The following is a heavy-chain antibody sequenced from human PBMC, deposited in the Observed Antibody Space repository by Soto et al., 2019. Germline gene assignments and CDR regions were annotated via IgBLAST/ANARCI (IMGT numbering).Heavy chain of an antibody. Sequence: GGSLIVSCAASVFTFSSYGMHWVRQAPGKGLEWVAVIWYDGSNKYYADSVKGRFTISRDNSKNTLYLQMNSLRAEDTAVYYCARAREAYSSNWGWFDPWGQGTLVTVSS. CDR3: ARAREAYSSNWGWFDP. CDR1: VFTFSSYG. CDR2: IWYDGSNK. V-gene: IGHV3-33*01. D-gene: IGHD6-13*01. J-gene: IGHJ5*02.